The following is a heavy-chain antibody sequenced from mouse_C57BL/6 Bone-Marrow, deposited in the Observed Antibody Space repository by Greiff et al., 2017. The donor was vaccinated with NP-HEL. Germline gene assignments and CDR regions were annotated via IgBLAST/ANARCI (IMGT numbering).Heavy chain of an antibody. CDR2: INPNNGGT. J-gene: IGHJ4*01. Sequence: VQLKESGPELVKPGASAKISCKASGYTFTDYYVNWVKQSHGKSLEWIGDINPNNGGTSYNQKFKGKATLTVDKSSSTAYMELRSLTSEDSAVYYCARATYYDYDGAMDYWGQGTSVTVSS. V-gene: IGHV1-26*01. CDR3: ARATYYDYDGAMDY. CDR1: GYTFTDYY. D-gene: IGHD2-4*01.